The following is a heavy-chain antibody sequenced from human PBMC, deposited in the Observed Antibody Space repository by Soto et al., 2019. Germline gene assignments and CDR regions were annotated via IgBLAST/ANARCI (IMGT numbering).Heavy chain of an antibody. V-gene: IGHV5-51*01. J-gene: IGHJ3*02. CDR1: GHRLTSYW. CDR2: IYPDDSDT. Sequence: PGGSLKISCIVSGHRLTSYWIAWVRQMPGKGLQWMGIIYPDDSDTRYSPSLQGQVTISADKSVSTAYLQWKSPKASDNAVYYCAKTFSSASNDAFDIWGQGTMVTVSS. D-gene: IGHD3-22*01. CDR3: AKTFSSASNDAFDI.